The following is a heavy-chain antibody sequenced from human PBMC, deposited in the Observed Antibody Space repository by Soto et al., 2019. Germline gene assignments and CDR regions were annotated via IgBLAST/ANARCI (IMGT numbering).Heavy chain of an antibody. D-gene: IGHD3-3*01. CDR2: INHSGST. V-gene: IGHV4-34*01. CDR1: GGSFSGYY. Sequence: PSETLTLTCAVYGGSFSGYYWSWIRQPPGKGLEWIGEINHSGSTNYNPSLKSRVTISVDTSKNQFSLKLSSVTAADTAVYYCARCRNYDFWSGYFRLYYFDYWGQGTLVTVSS. CDR3: ARCRNYDFWSGYFRLYYFDY. J-gene: IGHJ4*02.